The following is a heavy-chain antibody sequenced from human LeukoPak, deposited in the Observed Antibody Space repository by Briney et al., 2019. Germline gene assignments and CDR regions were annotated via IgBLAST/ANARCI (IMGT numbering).Heavy chain of an antibody. J-gene: IGHJ4*02. CDR2: INSNGGST. D-gene: IGHD4-11*01. CDR3: ARVQRWGYSNYFDY. CDR1: GFTFDDYG. Sequence: GGSLRLSCAASGFTFDDYGMIWVRQAPGKGLEWVSAINSNGGSTGYADSVKGRFTMSRDNVKNSLYLQMVSLRAEDTALYYCARVQRWGYSNYFDYWGQGTLVTVSS. V-gene: IGHV3-20*04.